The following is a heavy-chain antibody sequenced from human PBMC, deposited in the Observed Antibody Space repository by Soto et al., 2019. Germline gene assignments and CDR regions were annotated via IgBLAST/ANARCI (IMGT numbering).Heavy chain of an antibody. J-gene: IGHJ6*02. CDR3: ARDLCPLGSGSACPLYGLDL. Sequence: QVQLVQSGAEVRPQGASVAVSCKASGYTFTGHYMHWVRQVSGKRLEYLGWLKSDNGGAYYAPKFQGRVTFTRDTSTTTAYMELSGLRSDDTAVYFFARDLCPLGSGSACPLYGLDLWGQGTTVTFSS. D-gene: IGHD3-10*01. V-gene: IGHV1-2*02. CDR2: LKSDNGGA. CDR1: GYTFTGHY.